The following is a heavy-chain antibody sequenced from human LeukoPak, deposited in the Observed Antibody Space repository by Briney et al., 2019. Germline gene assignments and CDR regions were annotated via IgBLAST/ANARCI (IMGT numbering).Heavy chain of an antibody. CDR2: IYTSGST. CDR3: ARSIAASYYFDY. J-gene: IGHJ4*02. Sequence: PSETLSLACTVSGGSISSYYWSWIRQPPGKGQEWIGYIYTSGSTNYNPSLKSRVTISVDTSKNQFSLKLSSVTAADTAVYYCARSIAASYYFDYWGQGTLVTVSS. D-gene: IGHD6-6*01. V-gene: IGHV4-4*09. CDR1: GGSISSYY.